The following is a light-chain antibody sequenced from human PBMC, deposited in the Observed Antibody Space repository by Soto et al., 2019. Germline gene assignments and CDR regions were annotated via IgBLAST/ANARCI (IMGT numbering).Light chain of an antibody. CDR2: DAT. V-gene: IGKV1-39*01. CDR3: QQSFVTPRT. CDR1: QTLKSY. Sequence: DIQITQSPSSLSASVGDRVTITCRASQTLKSYLNWYQHKPGKAPNLLIHDATTLQTGVPSIFSGSGSGTDFTLTISSLQPEDFATYYCQQSFVTPRTFGQGTKVDIK. J-gene: IGKJ1*01.